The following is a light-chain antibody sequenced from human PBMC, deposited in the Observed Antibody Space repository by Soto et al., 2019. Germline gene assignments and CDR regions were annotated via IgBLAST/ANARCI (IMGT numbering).Light chain of an antibody. J-gene: IGKJ1*01. Sequence: EIVLTQSPGTLSFSPGERSTLSFMASQSVSSSFLAWYQQKPGQAPRLLIYGASSRATGIPDRSSGSGSGTDFTLTISRLEPEDFAVYYCHPYGSSPATFGQGTTVDI. CDR2: GAS. CDR1: QSVSSSF. CDR3: HPYGSSPAT. V-gene: IGKV3-20*01.